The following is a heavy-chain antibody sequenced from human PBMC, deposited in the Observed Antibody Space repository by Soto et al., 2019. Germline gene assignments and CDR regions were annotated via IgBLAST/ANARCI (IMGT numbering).Heavy chain of an antibody. J-gene: IGHJ4*02. CDR2: LGLIPRHT. D-gene: IGHD3-16*02. V-gene: IGHV3-23*01. CDR1: GSTFTSSV. CDR3: AAYADGPYRPPYDY. Sequence: GGSLRLSCAASGSTFTSSVMAWVRRPPGRGLEWISSLGLIPRHTFYADSVKGRFTTSRDNSRTTLYLQMTGLTFDDTAVYYCAAYADGPYRPPYDYWGQGTQVTVSS.